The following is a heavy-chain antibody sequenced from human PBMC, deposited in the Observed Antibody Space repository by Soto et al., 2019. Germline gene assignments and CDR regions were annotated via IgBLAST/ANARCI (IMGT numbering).Heavy chain of an antibody. CDR3: AKNLFGYYYDSSGYYSGP. CDR1: GSTFSSYA. J-gene: IGHJ5*02. D-gene: IGHD3-22*01. CDR2: ISGSGGST. Sequence: PGGSLRLSCAASGSTFSSYAMSWVRQAPGKGLEWVSGISGSGGSTYYTDSVKGRFTISRDNSKNTLYLQMNSLRADDTAVYYCAKNLFGYYYDSSGYYSGPWGQGT. V-gene: IGHV3-23*01.